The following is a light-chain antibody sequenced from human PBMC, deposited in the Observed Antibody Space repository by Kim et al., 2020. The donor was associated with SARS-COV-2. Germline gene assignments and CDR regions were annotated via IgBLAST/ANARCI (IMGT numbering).Light chain of an antibody. V-gene: IGLV3-19*01. Sequence: SSELTQDPAVSVALGQTVRITCQGDSLRSYYASWYQQKPGQAPVLVIYGKNNRPSGIPDRFSGSSSGNTASLTIPGAQAEDEAYHYCNSRDSSGNVVFGG. J-gene: IGLJ2*01. CDR3: NSRDSSGNVV. CDR2: GKN. CDR1: SLRSYY.